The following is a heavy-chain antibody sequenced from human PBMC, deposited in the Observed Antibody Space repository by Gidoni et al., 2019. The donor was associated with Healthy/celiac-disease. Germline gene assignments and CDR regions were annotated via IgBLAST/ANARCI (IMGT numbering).Heavy chain of an antibody. Sequence: QVQLVESGGGVVQPGRSLRLSCAASGFTFSSYGMHWVRQAPGKGLEWVAVIWYDGSNKYYADSVKGRFTISRDNSKNTLYLQMNSLRAEDTAVYYCARDSPYDSSGYYPGDYWGQGTLVTVSS. CDR2: IWYDGSNK. V-gene: IGHV3-33*01. D-gene: IGHD3-22*01. CDR3: ARDSPYDSSGYYPGDY. J-gene: IGHJ4*02. CDR1: GFTFSSYG.